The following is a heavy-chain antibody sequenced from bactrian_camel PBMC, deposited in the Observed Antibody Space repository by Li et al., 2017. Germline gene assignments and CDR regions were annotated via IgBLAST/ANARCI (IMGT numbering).Heavy chain of an antibody. J-gene: IGHJ4*01. CDR1: GWTYRRNC. CDR2: IYSLFGDDTP. V-gene: IGHV3S1*01. Sequence: VQLVESGGGSVQAGGSLRLSCQAVGWTYRRNCIAWFRQVPGEEREAVVAIYSLFGDDTPYYADSAKGRFTISQDSAKNTLYLDMNSLKPEDTGVYYCAAGWGIRPRIATLDSYEYQSWGPGTQVTVS. D-gene: IGHD4*01. CDR3: AAGWGIRPRIATLDSYEYQS.